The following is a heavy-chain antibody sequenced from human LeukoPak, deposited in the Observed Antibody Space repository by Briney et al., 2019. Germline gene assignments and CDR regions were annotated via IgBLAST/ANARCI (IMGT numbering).Heavy chain of an antibody. Sequence: GESLKISCKGSGYSFTSYWIGWVRQMPGKGLEWMGIIYPGGSDTRYSPSFQGQITISADKSISTAYLQLSSLKASDTAMYYCARQSSSWRTIHFDYWGQGTLVTVSS. CDR2: IYPGGSDT. J-gene: IGHJ4*02. CDR1: GYSFTSYW. V-gene: IGHV5-51*01. D-gene: IGHD6-13*01. CDR3: ARQSSSWRTIHFDY.